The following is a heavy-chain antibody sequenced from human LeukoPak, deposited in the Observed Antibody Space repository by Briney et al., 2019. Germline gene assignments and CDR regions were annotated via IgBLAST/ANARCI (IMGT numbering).Heavy chain of an antibody. J-gene: IGHJ4*02. CDR3: ARVRGYCSGGSCYSSYTGGPDY. V-gene: IGHV1-18*01. Sequence: ASVKVSCKASGYTFTSYGISWVRQAPGQGLEWMGWISAYNGNTNYAQKLQGRVTMTTDTSTSTAYMELRSLRSDDTAVYYCARVRGYCSGGSCYSSYTGGPDYWGQGTLVTVSS. D-gene: IGHD2-15*01. CDR1: GYTFTSYG. CDR2: ISAYNGNT.